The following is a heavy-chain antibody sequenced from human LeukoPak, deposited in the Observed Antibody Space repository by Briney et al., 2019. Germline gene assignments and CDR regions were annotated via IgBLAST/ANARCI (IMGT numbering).Heavy chain of an antibody. D-gene: IGHD6-13*01. J-gene: IGHJ4*02. Sequence: GGSQRLSCAASGFTFSNYEFNWVRQAPGKGLEWVSHISSSGSYRNYADSVKGRFTISRDNAKNSLYLQMNSLRAEDTAVYYCARADSSSWFDYWGQGALVTVSS. CDR1: GFTFSNYE. V-gene: IGHV3-48*03. CDR3: ARADSSSWFDY. CDR2: ISSSGSYR.